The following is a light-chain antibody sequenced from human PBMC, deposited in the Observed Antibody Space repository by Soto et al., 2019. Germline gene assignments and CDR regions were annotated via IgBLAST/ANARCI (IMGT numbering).Light chain of an antibody. J-gene: IGLJ2*01. Sequence: QSALTQPASVSGSPGQSITISCTGTSSDVGGYNYVSWYQQHPGKAPKLMIYDVSNRPSGVSDRFSGSKSGNTASLTISGLQAEDEADFYCSSYTSINTSVVFGGGTKLTVL. CDR1: SSDVGGYNY. CDR2: DVS. V-gene: IGLV2-14*03. CDR3: SSYTSINTSVV.